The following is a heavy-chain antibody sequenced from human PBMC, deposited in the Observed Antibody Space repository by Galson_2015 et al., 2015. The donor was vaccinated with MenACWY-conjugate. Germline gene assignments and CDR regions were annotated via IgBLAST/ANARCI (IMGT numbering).Heavy chain of an antibody. CDR1: GFTFSSYA. D-gene: IGHD2-15*01. Sequence: PLRLSCAASGFTFSSYAMSWVRQAPGKGLEWVSAISGSGGSTYYADSVKGRFTISRDNSKNTLYLQMNSLRAEDTAVYYCAKVPDIVVVVASYIDYWGQGTLVTVSS. CDR3: AKVPDIVVVVASYIDY. V-gene: IGHV3-23*01. CDR2: ISGSGGST. J-gene: IGHJ4*02.